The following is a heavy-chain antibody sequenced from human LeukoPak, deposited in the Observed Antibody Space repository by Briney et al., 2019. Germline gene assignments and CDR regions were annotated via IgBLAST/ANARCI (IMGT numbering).Heavy chain of an antibody. V-gene: IGHV3-23*01. D-gene: IGHD6-19*01. CDR3: AKRQVIAVAGSEVDY. CDR2: ISGSGGST. CDR1: GFTFSSYA. Sequence: PGGSLRLPCAASGFTFSSYAMSWVRQAPGKGLEWVSAISGSGGSTYYADSVKGRFTISRDNSKNTLYLQMNSLRAEDTAVYYCAKRQVIAVAGSEVDYWGQGTLVTVSS. J-gene: IGHJ4*02.